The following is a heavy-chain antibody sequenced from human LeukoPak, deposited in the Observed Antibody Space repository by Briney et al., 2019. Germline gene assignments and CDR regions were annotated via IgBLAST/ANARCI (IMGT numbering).Heavy chain of an antibody. D-gene: IGHD4-17*01. V-gene: IGHV1-69*01. CDR3: ARVDYGDYGVFDI. CDR2: IIPIFGTA. CDR1: GGTFSSYA. J-gene: IGHJ3*02. Sequence: ASVKVSCKASGGTFSSYAISWVRQAPGQGLEWMGGIIPIFGTANYAQKFQGRVTITADESTSTAYMELGSLRSEDTAVYYCARVDYGDYGVFDIWGQGKMVTVSS.